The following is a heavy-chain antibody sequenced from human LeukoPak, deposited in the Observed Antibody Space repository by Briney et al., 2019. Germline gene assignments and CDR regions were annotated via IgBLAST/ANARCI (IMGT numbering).Heavy chain of an antibody. D-gene: IGHD3-3*01. J-gene: IGHJ5*02. V-gene: IGHV1-18*01. CDR2: ISAYNGNT. Sequence: ASVKVSCKASGYTFTSYGISWVRQAPGQGLEWMGWISAYNGNTKYAQKLQGRVTVTTETSTSTAYMELRSLRSDDTAVYYCARGGVLRFLEWLFSGFDPWGQGTLVTVSS. CDR3: ARGGVLRFLEWLFSGFDP. CDR1: GYTFTSYG.